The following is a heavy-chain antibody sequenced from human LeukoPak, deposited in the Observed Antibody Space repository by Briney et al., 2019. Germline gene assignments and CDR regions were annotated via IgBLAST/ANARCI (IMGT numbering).Heavy chain of an antibody. D-gene: IGHD2-21*02. V-gene: IGHV1-18*01. CDR3: ARAGAYCGGDCYSADY. CDR2: ISAYNGNT. Sequence: ASVKVSCKASGYTFTSYGISWVRQAPGQGLEWMGWISAYNGNTNYAQKLQGRVTMTTDTSTSTAYMELRSLRSDDTAVYYCARAGAYCGGDCYSADYWGRGTLVTVSS. J-gene: IGHJ4*02. CDR1: GYTFTSYG.